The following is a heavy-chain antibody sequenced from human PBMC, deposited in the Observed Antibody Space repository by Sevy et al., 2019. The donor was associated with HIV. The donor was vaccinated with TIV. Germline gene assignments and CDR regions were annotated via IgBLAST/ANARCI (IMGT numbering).Heavy chain of an antibody. CDR3: TTDPTEGIAVAGNSYVP. V-gene: IGHV3-49*03. D-gene: IGHD6-19*01. J-gene: IGHJ5*02. Sequence: GGSLRLSCKASGFTFGDDAMCWFRQAPEQGLGRVGFSRNKAYDGTTEYAASVKGRFTISRDHSKSIAYLQMNSLKTEDTAVYYCTTDPTEGIAVAGNSYVPWGQGTLVTISS. CDR2: SRNKAYDGTT. CDR1: GFTFGDDA.